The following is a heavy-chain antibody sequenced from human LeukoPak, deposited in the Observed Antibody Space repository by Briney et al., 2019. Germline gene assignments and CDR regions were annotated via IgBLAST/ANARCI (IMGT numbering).Heavy chain of an antibody. J-gene: IGHJ4*02. D-gene: IGHD3-9*01. CDR1: GFTFSTYA. CDR3: VETDYDLLTAAPI. Sequence: PGGSLRLSCSASGFTFSTYAMHWVRQAPGKGLEVVSGLSDNGGRTHYADSVKGRFTISRDNSKNTLYLQMSSLRPEDTAVYYCVETDYDLLTAAPIWGQGTLVTVSS. CDR2: LSDNGGRT. V-gene: IGHV3-64D*06.